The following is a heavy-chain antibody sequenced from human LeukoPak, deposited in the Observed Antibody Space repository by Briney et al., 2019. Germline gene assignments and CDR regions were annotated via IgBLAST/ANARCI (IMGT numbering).Heavy chain of an antibody. J-gene: IGHJ4*02. CDR3: AKDLGGEGGSGFPGY. CDR2: MSGSGSDT. D-gene: IGHD3-10*01. CDR1: GFTFSIYS. V-gene: IGHV3-23*01. Sequence: GSLRLSCAASGFTFSIYSMTWVRQVPGKGLEWVSAMSGSGSDTYYADSVKGRFTISRDNSKSTLYLQMNSLRVEDTAVYYCAKDLGGEGGSGFPGYWGQGTLVTVSS.